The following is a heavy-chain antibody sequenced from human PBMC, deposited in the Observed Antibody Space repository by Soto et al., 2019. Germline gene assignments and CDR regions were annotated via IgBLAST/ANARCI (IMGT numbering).Heavy chain of an antibody. V-gene: IGHV3-33*01. D-gene: IGHD2-2*01. CDR1: GFSFSRYG. CDR3: ARDSSFVIVPAASDY. Sequence: QVQLVESGGGVVQPGRSLRLSCAASGFSFSRYGMHWVRQAPGKGLEWVAVIWFDVSNKYYADSVKGRFTISRDNSKNTLYLQMNSLRAEDTAVYYCARDSSFVIVPAASDYWGQGTLVTVSS. J-gene: IGHJ4*02. CDR2: IWFDVSNK.